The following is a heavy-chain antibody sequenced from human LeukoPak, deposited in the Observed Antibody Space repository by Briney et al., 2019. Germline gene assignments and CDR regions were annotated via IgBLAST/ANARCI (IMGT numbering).Heavy chain of an antibody. D-gene: IGHD6-13*01. J-gene: IGHJ5*02. CDR3: ARESGIAAALDL. Sequence: GGSLRLSCAASGFTFNNYWMHWVRQAPGKGLVWVSRINTDGSLTNYADSVKGRFTFSRDNAKNTLYLQMNSLRAEDTAVYYCARESGIAAALDLWGQGTLVTVSS. CDR2: INTDGSLT. V-gene: IGHV3-74*01. CDR1: GFTFNNYW.